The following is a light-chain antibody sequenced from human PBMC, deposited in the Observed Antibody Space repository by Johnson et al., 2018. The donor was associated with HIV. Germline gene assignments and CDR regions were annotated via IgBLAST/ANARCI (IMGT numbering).Light chain of an antibody. V-gene: IGLV1-51*02. J-gene: IGLJ1*01. CDR2: ENN. CDR1: SSNIGNNY. CDR3: GTWDSSLSAPYF. Sequence: QSVLTQPPSVSAAPGQKVTISCSGSSSNIGNNYVSWYQQLPGTAPKLLIYENNKRPSGIPDRFSGSKSGTSATLGITGLQTGDEADYYFGTWDSSLSAPYFFGTGTKVTVL.